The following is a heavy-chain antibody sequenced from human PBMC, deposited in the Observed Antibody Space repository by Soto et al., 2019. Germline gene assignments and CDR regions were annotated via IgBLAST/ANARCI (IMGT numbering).Heavy chain of an antibody. D-gene: IGHD6-6*01. Sequence: QVQLVESGGGVVQPGRSLRLSCAASGFTFSSYAMHWVRQAPGKGLEWVAVISYDGSNKYYADSVKGRFTISRDNSKNTLYVQMNSLRAEDTAVYYCARDLLSSSSSWKYYFDYWGQGTLVTVSS. J-gene: IGHJ4*02. CDR3: ARDLLSSSSSWKYYFDY. CDR1: GFTFSSYA. V-gene: IGHV3-30-3*01. CDR2: ISYDGSNK.